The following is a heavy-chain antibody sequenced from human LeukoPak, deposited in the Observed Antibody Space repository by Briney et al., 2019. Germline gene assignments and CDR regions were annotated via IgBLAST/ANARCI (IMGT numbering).Heavy chain of an antibody. CDR1: GGSISSSNW. CDR2: VYHTGNT. D-gene: IGHD3-22*01. Sequence: SETLSLTCAVSGGSISSSNWWSWVRQSPGKGLEWIGEVYHTGNTNYNPSLQSRVTITVDASKNQFSLKVTSVTAADTALYFCASLCYYDSTGYYWRGFDFWGQGSLVTVSS. CDR3: ASLCYYDSTGYYWRGFDF. J-gene: IGHJ4*02. V-gene: IGHV4-4*02.